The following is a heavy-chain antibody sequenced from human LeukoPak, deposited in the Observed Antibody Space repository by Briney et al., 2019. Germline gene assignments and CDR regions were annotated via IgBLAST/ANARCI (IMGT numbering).Heavy chain of an antibody. D-gene: IGHD3-9*01. CDR2: ISSNGGGT. Sequence: GGSLRLSCSASGFTFSSYTMHWVRQAPGKGLEYVSVISSNGGGTYYADSVKGRFIVSRDNSKNTVYLQMSSLRAEDTALYYCVKQEHLTGFDHWGQGILVTVSS. J-gene: IGHJ4*02. CDR1: GFTFSSYT. V-gene: IGHV3-64D*09. CDR3: VKQEHLTGFDH.